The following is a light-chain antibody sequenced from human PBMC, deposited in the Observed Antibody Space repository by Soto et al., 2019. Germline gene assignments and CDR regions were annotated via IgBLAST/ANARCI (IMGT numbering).Light chain of an antibody. CDR2: EGT. CDR3: CSYATSGVV. J-gene: IGLJ2*01. Sequence: QSVLTQRASVSASPGQSITISCTATSNDVGFSKFVSWYQQQPGKSPQVLVYEGTKRPSGVSLRFSGSHSVNAASLTISDIHIEDEADYYCCSYATSGVVFGGGTKVTV. CDR1: SNDVGFSKF. V-gene: IGLV2-23*01.